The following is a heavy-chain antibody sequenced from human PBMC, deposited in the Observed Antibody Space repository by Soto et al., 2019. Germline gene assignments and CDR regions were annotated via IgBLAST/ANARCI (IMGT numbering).Heavy chain of an antibody. CDR3: ARDRDYTGRLDY. CDR2: IWYDGSNK. CDR1: GFTFSSYG. J-gene: IGHJ4*02. Sequence: ESGGGVVQPGRSLRLSCAASGFTFSSYGMHWVRQAPGKGLEWVAVIWYDGSNKYYADSVKGRFTISRDNSKNTLYLQMNSLRAEDTAVYYCARDRDYTGRLDYWGQGTLVTVSS. D-gene: IGHD4-4*01. V-gene: IGHV3-33*01.